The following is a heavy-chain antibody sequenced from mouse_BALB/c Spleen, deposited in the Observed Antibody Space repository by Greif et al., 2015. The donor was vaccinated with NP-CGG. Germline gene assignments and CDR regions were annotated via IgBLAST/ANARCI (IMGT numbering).Heavy chain of an antibody. Sequence: EVKVIESGGGLVKPGGSLKLSCAASGFTFSSYGMSWVRQTPEKRLEWVATISGGGSYTYYPDSVKGRFTISRDNAKNNLYLQMSSLRSEDTALYYCARQAYYRDGDYAMDYWGQGTSVTVSS. V-gene: IGHV5-9-2*01. D-gene: IGHD2-14*01. J-gene: IGHJ4*01. CDR1: GFTFSSYG. CDR2: ISGGGSYT. CDR3: ARQAYYRDGDYAMDY.